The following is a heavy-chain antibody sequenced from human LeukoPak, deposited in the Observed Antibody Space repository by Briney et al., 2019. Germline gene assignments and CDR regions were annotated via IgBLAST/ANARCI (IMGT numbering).Heavy chain of an antibody. D-gene: IGHD2-2*01. Sequence: GESLKISCKGSGYSFTDYWIGWVRQMPGKGLDWMGIVYPGDSDTRYSPSFQGQVTISADKSISTAYLQWSSLKASDTAIYYCVRHREGGSTFCPLDYWGQGTQVTVSS. CDR1: GYSFTDYW. CDR3: VRHREGGSTFCPLDY. J-gene: IGHJ4*02. CDR2: VYPGDSDT. V-gene: IGHV5-51*01.